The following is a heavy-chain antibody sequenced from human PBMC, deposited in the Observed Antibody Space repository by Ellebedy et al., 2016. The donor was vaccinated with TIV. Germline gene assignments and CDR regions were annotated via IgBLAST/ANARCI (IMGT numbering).Heavy chain of an antibody. CDR2: INPNSGGT. Sequence: AASVKVSCKASGYTFTGYYMHWVRQAPGQGLEWMGWINPNSGGTNYAQKFQGRVTMTRDTSISTAYMELSRLRSDDTAVYYCARDLRWDTASVDYWGQGTLVTVSS. CDR3: ARDLRWDTASVDY. J-gene: IGHJ4*02. D-gene: IGHD5-18*01. V-gene: IGHV1-2*02. CDR1: GYTFTGYY.